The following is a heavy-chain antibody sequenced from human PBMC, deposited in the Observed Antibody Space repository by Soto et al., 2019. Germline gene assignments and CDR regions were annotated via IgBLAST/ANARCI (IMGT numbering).Heavy chain of an antibody. V-gene: IGHV3-53*01. D-gene: IGHD3-3*01. CDR1: GFSASTTY. J-gene: IGHJ4*02. CDR2: TYSDGTT. Sequence: GGSLRLSCAASGFSASTTYMSWVRQAPGKGLEWVSVTYSDGTTPYADSVKGRFSISRDTSQSALYLQMNSLRADDTAMYYCARWSYLDYWGQGTRVPVSS. CDR3: ARWSYLDY.